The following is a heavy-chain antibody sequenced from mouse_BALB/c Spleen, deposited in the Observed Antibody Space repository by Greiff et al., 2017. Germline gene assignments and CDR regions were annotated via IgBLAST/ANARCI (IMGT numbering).Heavy chain of an antibody. D-gene: IGHD2-14*01. J-gene: IGHJ2*01. CDR3: ARGGVRRVFDY. Sequence: VKVVESGPGLVAPSQSLSITCTVSGFSLTSYGVHWVRQPPGKGLEWLGVIWAGGSTNYNSALMSRLSISKDNSKSQVFLKMNSLQTDDTAMYYCARGGVRRVFDYWGQGTTLTVSS. CDR2: IWAGGST. CDR1: GFSLTSYG. V-gene: IGHV2-9*02.